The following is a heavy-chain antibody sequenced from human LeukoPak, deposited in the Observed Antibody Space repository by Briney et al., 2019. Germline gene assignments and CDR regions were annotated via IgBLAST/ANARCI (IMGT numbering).Heavy chain of an antibody. CDR1: RFTFNSYA. D-gene: IGHD5-12*01. V-gene: IGHV3-23*01. CDR2: IGGSNGIT. CDR3: ARNENSGWGYFDY. Sequence: HSGGSLRLSCAASRFTFNSYAMSWVRQAPGKGLEWVSVIGGSNGITFYVGSVKGRFTISRDNSKDTLYLQMNSLRAEDTAVYYYARNENSGWGYFDYWGQGTLVTVSS. J-gene: IGHJ4*02.